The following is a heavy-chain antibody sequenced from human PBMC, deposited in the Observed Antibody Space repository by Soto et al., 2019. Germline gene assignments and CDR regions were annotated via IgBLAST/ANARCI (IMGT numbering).Heavy chain of an antibody. CDR2: INPNSGGT. J-gene: IGHJ5*02. CDR1: GYTFTGYY. V-gene: IGHV1-2*04. CDR3: ARDLARITMVRGPSNWFDP. Sequence: ASVKVSCKACGYTFTGYYMHWVRQAPGQGLEWMGWINPNSGGTNYAQKFQGWVTMTRDTSISTAYMELSRLRSDDTAVYYCARDLARITMVRGPSNWFDPWGQGTLVTVSS. D-gene: IGHD3-10*01.